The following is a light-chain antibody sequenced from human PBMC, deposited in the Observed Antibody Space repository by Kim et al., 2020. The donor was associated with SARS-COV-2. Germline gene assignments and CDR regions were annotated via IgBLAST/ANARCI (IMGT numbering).Light chain of an antibody. CDR3: QQSYSTPWT. CDR1: QYISTY. Sequence: ASVGDRVTITCRASQYISTYLNWYQQKPGKAPKLLIYEASTLQSGVPSRLSGSGSGTEFTLTISSLQPEDFATYSCQQSYSTPWTFGQGTKVDIK. V-gene: IGKV1-39*01. J-gene: IGKJ1*01. CDR2: EAS.